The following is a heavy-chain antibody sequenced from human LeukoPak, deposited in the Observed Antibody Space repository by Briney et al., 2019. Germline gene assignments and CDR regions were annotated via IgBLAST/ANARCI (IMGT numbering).Heavy chain of an antibody. J-gene: IGHJ4*02. CDR3: ARDLDQYSGRFGGFGHDF. CDR1: GYTFTSYG. D-gene: IGHD1-26*01. V-gene: IGHV1-18*01. Sequence: ASVKVSCKASGYTFTSYGINWVRQAPGQGLEWMGWISAYNGNTNYAQKLQGRVTMTTDTSTSTAYMELRSLRSDDTAVYYCARDLDQYSGRFGGFGHDFWGQGTLVTVSS. CDR2: ISAYNGNT.